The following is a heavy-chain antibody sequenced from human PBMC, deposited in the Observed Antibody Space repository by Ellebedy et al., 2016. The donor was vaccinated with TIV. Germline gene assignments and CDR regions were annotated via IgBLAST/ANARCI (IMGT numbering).Heavy chain of an antibody. D-gene: IGHD3-22*01. Sequence: GESLKISXAASGFTFSSYDMHWVRQATGKGLEWVSAIGTAGDTYYPGSVKGRFTISRENAKNSLYLQMNSLRTEDTAVYYCTNSRSYYYESSGDGFFGIWGQGTMVTVSS. CDR3: TNSRSYYYESSGDGFFGI. CDR1: GFTFSSYD. J-gene: IGHJ3*02. CDR2: IGTAGDT. V-gene: IGHV3-13*01.